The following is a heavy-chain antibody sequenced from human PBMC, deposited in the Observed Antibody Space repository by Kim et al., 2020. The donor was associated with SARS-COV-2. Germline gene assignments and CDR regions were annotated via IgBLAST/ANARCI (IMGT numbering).Heavy chain of an antibody. J-gene: IGHJ4*02. CDR2: ISGGGDTT. CDR3: ARVKYSSSPDN. D-gene: IGHD6-13*01. CDR1: GFTFSDYY. Sequence: GGSLRLSCAASGFTFSDYYMSWIRQAPGKGLEWVSYISGGGDTTYYADSVKGRFTISRDNAKNSLYLQMNSLRAEDTAVYYCARVKYSSSPDNWGQGTLVTVSS. V-gene: IGHV3-11*04.